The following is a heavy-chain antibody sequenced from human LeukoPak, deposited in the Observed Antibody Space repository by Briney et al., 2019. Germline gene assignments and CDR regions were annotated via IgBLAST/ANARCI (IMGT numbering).Heavy chain of an antibody. Sequence: SETLSLTCAVYGGSFSGYYWSWIRQPPGKGLEWIGEINHSGSTNYNPSLKSRVTISVDTSKNQFSLKLSSVTAVDTAVYYCARGRPVDYWGQGTLVTVSS. CDR3: ARGRPVDY. V-gene: IGHV4-34*01. CDR1: GGSFSGYY. CDR2: INHSGST. J-gene: IGHJ4*02.